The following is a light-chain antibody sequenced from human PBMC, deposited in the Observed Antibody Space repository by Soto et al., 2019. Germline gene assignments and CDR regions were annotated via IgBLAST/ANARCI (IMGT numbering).Light chain of an antibody. Sequence: EIVLTQSPATLSLSAGERATLSCRPSQILSPSYLAWYQQRAGKAPKFLIYAAPTLQSGAPSRFSGSGSGTEFALTISSLQPEDSATYYCQQLKSYPLTFGGGTKVEIK. J-gene: IGKJ4*01. CDR1: QILSPSY. CDR2: AAP. V-gene: IGKV1-9*01. CDR3: QQLKSYPLT.